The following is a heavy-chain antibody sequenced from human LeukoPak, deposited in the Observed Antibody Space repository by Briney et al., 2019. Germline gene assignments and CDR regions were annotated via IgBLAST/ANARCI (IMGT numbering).Heavy chain of an antibody. CDR1: GFTFSSYT. V-gene: IGHV3-48*02. CDR2: TITTGNTI. CDR3: ARAGDCDS. D-gene: IGHD4-17*01. J-gene: IGHJ4*02. Sequence: GGSLRLSCAASGFTFSSYTMNWVRQAQGKGLEWVSYTITTGNTIYYADSVKGRFNISRDNAKNSLYLQMNSLRDEDTGVYYCARAGDCDSWGQGTLVTVSS.